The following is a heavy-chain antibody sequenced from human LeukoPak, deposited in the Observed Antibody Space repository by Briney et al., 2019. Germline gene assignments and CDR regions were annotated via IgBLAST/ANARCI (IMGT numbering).Heavy chain of an antibody. CDR3: GKRGVVIRGMLVWFHKDAYYFDS. V-gene: IGHV3-23*01. CDR2: ISGSGGGT. Sequence: PGGSLRLSCAVSGLTLSNYAMSWVRQAPGKGLEWVAGISGSGGGTTYADSVKGRFTISRENRKSTLYLQMNSLRAEDAAVYFCGKRGVVIRGMLVWFHKDAYYFDSWGQGARVTVSS. CDR1: GLTLSNYA. D-gene: IGHD2-8*01. J-gene: IGHJ4*02.